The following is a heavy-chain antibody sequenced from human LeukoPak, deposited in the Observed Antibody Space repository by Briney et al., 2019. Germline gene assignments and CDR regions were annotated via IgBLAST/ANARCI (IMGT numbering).Heavy chain of an antibody. D-gene: IGHD3-10*01. CDR1: GYTFTGYY. CDR3: ARGVDYYGSGSYYDAFDI. V-gene: IGHV1-2*02. CDR2: INPNSGGT. J-gene: IGHJ3*02. Sequence: GASVKVSCKASGYTFTGYYMHWVRQAPGQGLEWMGWINPNSGGTNYAQKFQGGVTMTRDTSISTAYMELSRLRSDDTAVYYCARGVDYYGSGSYYDAFDIWGQGTMVTVSS.